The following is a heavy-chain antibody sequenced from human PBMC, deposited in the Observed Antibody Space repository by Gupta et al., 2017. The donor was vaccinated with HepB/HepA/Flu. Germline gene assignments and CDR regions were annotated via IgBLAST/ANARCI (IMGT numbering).Heavy chain of an antibody. CDR2: ISSSGSTI. CDR3: ARDDIVATTGYYYYYGMDV. V-gene: IGHV3-48*03. Sequence: EVQLVESGGGLVQPGGSLRLSCAASGFTFSSYEMNWVRQAPGKGLEWVSYISSSGSTIYYADSVKGRFTISRDNAKNSLYLQMNSLRAEDTAVYYCARDDIVATTGYYYYYGMDVWGQGTTVTVSS. CDR1: GFTFSSYE. D-gene: IGHD5-12*01. J-gene: IGHJ6*02.